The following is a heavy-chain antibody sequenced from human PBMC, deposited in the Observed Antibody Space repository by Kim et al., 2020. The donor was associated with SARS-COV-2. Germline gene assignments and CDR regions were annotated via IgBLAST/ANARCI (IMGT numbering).Heavy chain of an antibody. CDR2: INHSGSF. V-gene: IGHV4-34*01. CDR1: DGAFSQYY. CDR3: ARGGLSGSSWYFFDT. Sequence: SETLSLTCAVNDGAFSQYYWSWIRQPPGKGREWIGEINHSGSFIYNPSLESRVTMSVGTYKNQVSLKLTSVTAADTAVYYCARGGLSGSSWYFFDTWGPGTLVSVSS. J-gene: IGHJ5*02. D-gene: IGHD2-15*01.